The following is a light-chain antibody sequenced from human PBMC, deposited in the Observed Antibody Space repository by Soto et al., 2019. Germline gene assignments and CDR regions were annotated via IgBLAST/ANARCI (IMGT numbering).Light chain of an antibody. Sequence: DIQMTQSPSSLSASVGDRVTISCRASQSISSYLNWYQQKLGKAPKLLIYALSTLQSGVPSRFSGSGSGTDFTLTISSLQPEDFATYYCQQANSFPTFGQGTRLEIK. CDR1: QSISSY. V-gene: IGKV1-39*01. J-gene: IGKJ5*01. CDR2: ALS. CDR3: QQANSFPT.